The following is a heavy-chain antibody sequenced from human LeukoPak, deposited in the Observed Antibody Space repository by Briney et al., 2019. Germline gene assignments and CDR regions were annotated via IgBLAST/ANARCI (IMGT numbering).Heavy chain of an antibody. D-gene: IGHD3-10*01. J-gene: IGHJ6*03. Sequence: SETLSLTCTVSGGSISSYYWSWIRQPPGKGLEWIGEINHSGSTNSNPSLKSRVTISVDTSKNQFSLKLSSVTAADTAVYYCARLQRGGYYYGSGSYYTSHYYYYYMDVWGKGTTVTISS. V-gene: IGHV4-34*01. CDR3: ARLQRGGYYYGSGSYYTSHYYYYYMDV. CDR1: GGSISSYY. CDR2: INHSGST.